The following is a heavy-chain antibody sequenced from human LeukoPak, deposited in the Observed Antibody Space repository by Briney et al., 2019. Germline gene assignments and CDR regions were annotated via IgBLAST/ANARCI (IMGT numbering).Heavy chain of an antibody. CDR1: GGSLSGYY. J-gene: IGHJ5*02. Sequence: SETLSLTCAVYGGSLSGYYWSWIRQPPGKGLEWVGEINHSGSTNYNPSLKSRVTISVDTSKNQFSLKLSSVTAADTAVYYCARVIAERITIFGVVIPNWFDPWGQGTLVTVSS. V-gene: IGHV4-34*01. D-gene: IGHD3-3*01. CDR2: INHSGST. CDR3: ARVIAERITIFGVVIPNWFDP.